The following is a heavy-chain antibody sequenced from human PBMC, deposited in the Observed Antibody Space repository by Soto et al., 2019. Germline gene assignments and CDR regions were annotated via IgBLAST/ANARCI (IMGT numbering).Heavy chain of an antibody. CDR2: IYYTGNT. V-gene: IGHV4-61*01. J-gene: IGHJ5*02. CDR1: GGSVSSRSHF. Sequence: QVQLQESGPGVVKPSGTLSVTCTVSGGSVSSRSHFWSWIRQPPGGGLQWIGYIYYTGNTNYSPSLKSRATLSVDTSWNQFSLRLTSVTAADTAIYYCARYDAESGSNKLDPWGQGTLVTVSS. CDR3: ARYDAESGSNKLDP. D-gene: IGHD5-12*01.